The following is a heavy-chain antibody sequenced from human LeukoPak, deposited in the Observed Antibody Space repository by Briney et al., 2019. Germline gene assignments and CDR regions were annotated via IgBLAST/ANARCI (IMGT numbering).Heavy chain of an antibody. D-gene: IGHD5-24*01. Sequence: ASVKVSCKTSGYIFSTYHMHWVRQAPGQGLEWMGIIDPNGGSTIYAQKFQGRVTMTRDMSTSTVYMELSSLRSEDTAVYYCARDLVLAAIRAGLDFWGQGTLVTVSS. CDR3: ARDLVLAAIRAGLDF. CDR1: GYIFSTYH. J-gene: IGHJ4*02. CDR2: IDPNGGST. V-gene: IGHV1-46*01.